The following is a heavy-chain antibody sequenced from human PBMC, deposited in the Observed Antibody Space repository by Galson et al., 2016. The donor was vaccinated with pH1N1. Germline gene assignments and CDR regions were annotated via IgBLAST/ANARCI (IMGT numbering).Heavy chain of an antibody. Sequence: QSGAEVKKPGESLKISCKGNGYRFTSHWIAWVRQMPGKGLEWMGVIYPVDSDTRYSPSFQGQVTISADKSSSIVYLQWNSLKASDTAMYYCARVGNGDPGYYYYMDVWGKGTTVTVSS. CDR3: ARVGNGDPGYYYYMDV. V-gene: IGHV5-51*03. CDR2: IYPVDSDT. J-gene: IGHJ6*03. CDR1: GYRFTSHW. D-gene: IGHD7-27*01.